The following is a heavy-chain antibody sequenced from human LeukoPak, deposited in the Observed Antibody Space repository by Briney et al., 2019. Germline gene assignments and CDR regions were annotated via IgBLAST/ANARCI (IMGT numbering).Heavy chain of an antibody. V-gene: IGHV3-48*03. D-gene: IGHD3-10*01. CDR2: ISSSGSTI. CDR1: GFTFSSYE. J-gene: IGHJ4*02. Sequence: PGGSLRLSCAASGFTFSSYEMNWVRQAPGKGLEWVSYISSSGSTIYYADSVKGRFTISRDNAKNSLYLQMNSLRAEDTAVYYCARFRVRGVIYWGQGTLVTVSS. CDR3: ARFRVRGVIY.